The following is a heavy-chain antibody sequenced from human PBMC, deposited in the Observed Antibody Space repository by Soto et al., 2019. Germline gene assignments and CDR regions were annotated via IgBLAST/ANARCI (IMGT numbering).Heavy chain of an antibody. Sequence: SETLSLTYAVSGGSISTYYCSWIRQPPGKGLEWIGYIYYSGSTYYNPSLKSRVTISVDTSKNQFSLKLSSVTAADTAVYYCASRGRPDVEPEFDYWGQGTLVTVSS. CDR2: IYYSGST. D-gene: IGHD1-1*01. J-gene: IGHJ4*02. V-gene: IGHV4-59*06. CDR3: ASRGRPDVEPEFDY. CDR1: GGSISTYY.